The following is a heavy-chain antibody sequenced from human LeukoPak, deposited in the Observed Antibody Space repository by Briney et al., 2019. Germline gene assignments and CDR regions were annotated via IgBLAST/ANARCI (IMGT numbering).Heavy chain of an antibody. D-gene: IGHD4-23*01. J-gene: IGHJ4*02. CDR2: ISGSGGST. Sequence: PGGSLRLSCAASGFTFSSYAMSWVRQAPGKGLEWVSSISGSGGSTYYADSVKGRFTISRDNSKNTLYLQMNSLRAEDTAVYYCAKDRGYRSDYGGTDYWGQGTLVTVSS. CDR3: AKDRGYRSDYGGTDY. V-gene: IGHV3-23*01. CDR1: GFTFSSYA.